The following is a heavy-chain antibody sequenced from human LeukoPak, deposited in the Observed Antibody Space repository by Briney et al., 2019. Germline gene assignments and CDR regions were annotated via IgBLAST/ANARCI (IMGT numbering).Heavy chain of an antibody. Sequence: GSLRLSCAASGFTFDDYAMHWVRQAPGKGLEWVPSISSSSSSYIYYADSVKGRFTISRDNAKNSLYLQMNSLRAEDTAVYYCARDRYSSVYDYWGQGTLVTVSS. CDR3: ARDRYSSVYDY. V-gene: IGHV3-21*01. D-gene: IGHD6-25*01. J-gene: IGHJ4*02. CDR1: GFTFDDYA. CDR2: ISSSSSSYI.